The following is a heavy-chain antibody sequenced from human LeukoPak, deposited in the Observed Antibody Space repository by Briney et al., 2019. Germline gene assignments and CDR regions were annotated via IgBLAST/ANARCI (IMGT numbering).Heavy chain of an antibody. CDR1: GDSISSSNDY. D-gene: IGHD1-26*01. J-gene: IGHJ4*02. V-gene: IGHV4-39*07. Sequence: SETLSLTCTVSGDSISSSNDYWGWIRQPPGKGLEWIGSFYYNGNTYYNPPLKSRVTISVDTSKNQFSLKLSSVTAADTAVYYCATFSGSYSSDYYFDYWGQGTLVTVSS. CDR2: FYYNGNT. CDR3: ATFSGSYSSDYYFDY.